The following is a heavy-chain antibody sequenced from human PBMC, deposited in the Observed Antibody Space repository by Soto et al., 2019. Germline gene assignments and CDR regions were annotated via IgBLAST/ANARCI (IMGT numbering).Heavy chain of an antibody. CDR2: FDPEDGET. CDR3: ATGQPLGYCSGGSCLNGLFDY. V-gene: IGHV1-24*01. D-gene: IGHD2-15*01. Sequence: ASVKVSCKVSGYTLTELSMHWVRQAPGKGLEWMGGFDPEDGETNYAQKFQGRVTMTEDTSTDTAYMELSSLRSEDTAVYYCATGQPLGYCSGGSCLNGLFDYWGQGTLVTVSS. CDR1: GYTLTELS. J-gene: IGHJ4*02.